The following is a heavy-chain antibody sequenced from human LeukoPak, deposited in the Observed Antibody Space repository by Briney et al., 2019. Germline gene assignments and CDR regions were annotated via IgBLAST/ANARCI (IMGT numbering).Heavy chain of an antibody. CDR1: GGTFSSSA. V-gene: IGHV1-69*04. CDR3: ARGGYIYGSFDN. Sequence: SVKVSCKTSGGTFSSSAITWVRQAPGQGLEWMGRIIPVLNITTYAQKFQGSVTITVDTSTSTVYMELSSLRSEETAVYYCARGGYIYGSFDNWGQGTLVTVSS. J-gene: IGHJ4*02. CDR2: IIPVLNIT. D-gene: IGHD5-18*01.